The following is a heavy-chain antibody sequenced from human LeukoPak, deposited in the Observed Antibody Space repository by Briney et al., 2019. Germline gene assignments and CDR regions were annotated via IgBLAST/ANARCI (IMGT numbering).Heavy chain of an antibody. J-gene: IGHJ4*02. CDR1: GGSTGSDY. Sequence: SETLSLTCTVSGGSTGSDYWSWIRQPPGKGLEWIAYVYYSGVTSYNPSLKSRVAISIDTSKNQFSLNLSSVTAADTAVYYCALYGSGSYNFDSWGQGTLVTVSS. CDR2: VYYSGVT. CDR3: ALYGSGSYNFDS. V-gene: IGHV4-59*08. D-gene: IGHD3-10*01.